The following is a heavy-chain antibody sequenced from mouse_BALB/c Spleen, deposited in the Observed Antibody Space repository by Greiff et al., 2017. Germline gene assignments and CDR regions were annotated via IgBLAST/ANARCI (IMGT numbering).Heavy chain of an antibody. Sequence: VQRVESGAELVRPGSSVKISCKASGYAFSSYWMNWVKQRPGQGLEWIGQIYPGDGDTNYNGKFKGKATLTADKSSSTAYMQLSSLTSEDSAVYFCARGGSFAYWGQGTLVTVSA. CDR1: GYAFSSYW. J-gene: IGHJ3*01. CDR2: IYPGDGDT. CDR3: ARGGSFAY. V-gene: IGHV1-80*01.